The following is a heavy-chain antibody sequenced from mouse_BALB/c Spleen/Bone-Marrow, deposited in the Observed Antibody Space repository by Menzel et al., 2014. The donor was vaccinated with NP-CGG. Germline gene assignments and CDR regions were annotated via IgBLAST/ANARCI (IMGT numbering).Heavy chain of an antibody. V-gene: IGHV14-3*02. CDR3: TRGEVQAMDY. CDR1: GFNIKDTY. CDR2: IDPANGNT. J-gene: IGHJ4*01. Sequence: VQLQQSGAELVKPGASVKLSCTASGFNIKDTYMHWVRQRPEQGLEWIGRIDPANGNTKYDPKFQGKATITADTSSNTAYLQLSSLTSEDSAVYYCTRGEVQAMDYWGQGTSVTVSS. D-gene: IGHD2-14*01.